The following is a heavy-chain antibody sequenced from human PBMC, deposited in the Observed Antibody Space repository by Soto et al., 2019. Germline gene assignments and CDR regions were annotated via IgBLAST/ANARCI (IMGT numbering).Heavy chain of an antibody. CDR2: ISYDGSNK. CDR1: GFTFSSYA. V-gene: IGHV3-30-3*01. CDR3: ARVGSVRGHYYYYGMDV. Sequence: GSLRLSCAASGFTFSSYAMHWVRQAPGKGLEWVAVISYDGSNKYYADSVKGRFTISRDNSKNTLYLQMNSLRAEDTAVYYCARVGSVRGHYYYYGMDVWGQGTTVTVSS. J-gene: IGHJ6*02. D-gene: IGHD3-10*01.